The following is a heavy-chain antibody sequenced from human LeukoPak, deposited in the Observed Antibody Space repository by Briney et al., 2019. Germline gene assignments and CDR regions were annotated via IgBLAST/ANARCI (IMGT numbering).Heavy chain of an antibody. CDR1: GFTFSSYS. J-gene: IGHJ2*01. CDR3: AKSRGSNWPRYFDL. D-gene: IGHD6-13*01. V-gene: IGHV3-21*04. Sequence: GGSLRLSCAASGFTFSSYSMNWVRQAPGKGLEWVSSISSSSSYIYYADSVKGRFTISRDNAKNSLYLQMNSLRAEDTALYYCAKSRGSNWPRYFDLWGRGTLITVSS. CDR2: ISSSSSYI.